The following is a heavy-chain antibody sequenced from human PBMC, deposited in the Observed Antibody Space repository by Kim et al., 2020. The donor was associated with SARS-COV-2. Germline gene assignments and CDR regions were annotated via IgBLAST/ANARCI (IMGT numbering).Heavy chain of an antibody. J-gene: IGHJ4*03. CDR2: ISGGGGST. V-gene: IGHV3-23*01. D-gene: IGHD2-21*01. Sequence: GGSLRLSCAASGFTFSSYAMRWVRQAPGKGLEWVSGISGGGGSTYYADSVKGRFTISREKSKNTLYLQMNSLRAEDPAVYYCEKDYEAYWGGGCYSDYWG. CDR1: GFTFSSYA. CDR3: EKDYEAYWGGGCYSDY.